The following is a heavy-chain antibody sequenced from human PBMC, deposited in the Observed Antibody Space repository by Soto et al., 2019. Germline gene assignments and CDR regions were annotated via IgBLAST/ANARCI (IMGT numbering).Heavy chain of an antibody. D-gene: IGHD1-1*01. Sequence: QVQLQQWGAGLLKPSETLSLTCAVYGGFVSSGSYYWSWIRQPPGKGLEWIGEMSHSGGTHFNPSLKSRGTISVDRSKNQFSLKMASVTAADTALYYCARVERGTATTVVDAFDIWGPGTMVTVSS. CDR1: GGFVSSGSYY. V-gene: IGHV4-34*01. CDR3: ARVERGTATTVVDAFDI. CDR2: MSHSGGT. J-gene: IGHJ3*02.